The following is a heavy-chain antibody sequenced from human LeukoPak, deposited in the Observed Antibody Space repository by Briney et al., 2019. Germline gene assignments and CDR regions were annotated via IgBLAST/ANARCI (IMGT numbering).Heavy chain of an antibody. Sequence: GGSLRLSCAASGFTFSSYAMHWVRQAPGKGLEWVAVISYDGSNKYYADSVKGRYTISRDNSKNTLYLQMNSLRAEDTAVYHCARDRRGYKWGDSVVLGYWGQGTLVTVSS. D-gene: IGHD5-24*01. CDR1: GFTFSSYA. CDR3: ARDRRGYKWGDSVVLGY. J-gene: IGHJ4*02. CDR2: ISYDGSNK. V-gene: IGHV3-30-3*01.